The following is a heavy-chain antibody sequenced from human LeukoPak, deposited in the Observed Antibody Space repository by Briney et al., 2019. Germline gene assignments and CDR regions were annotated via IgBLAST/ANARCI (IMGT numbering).Heavy chain of an antibody. CDR2: IYYSGST. V-gene: IGHV4-59*01. CDR3: ARRYCSGGSCTVDY. J-gene: IGHJ4*02. CDR1: GGSISSYY. Sequence: SETLSLTCTVSGGSISSYYWSWIRQPPGKGLEWIGYIYYSGSTNYNPSLKSRVTISVDTSKNQFSLKLSSVTAADTAVYYCARRYCSGGSCTVDYWGQGTLVTVSS. D-gene: IGHD2-15*01.